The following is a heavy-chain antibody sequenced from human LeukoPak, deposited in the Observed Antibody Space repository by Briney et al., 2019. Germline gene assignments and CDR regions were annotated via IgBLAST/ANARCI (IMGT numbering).Heavy chain of an antibody. CDR3: ARGVGATYYFDY. V-gene: IGHV1-69*04. Sequence: GGSLRLSCAASGFTFSSYAISWVRQAPGQGLEWMGRIIPILGIANYAQKFQGRVTITADKSTSTAYMELSSLRSEDTAVYYCARGVGATYYFDYWGQGTLVTVSS. D-gene: IGHD1-26*01. CDR2: IIPILGIA. J-gene: IGHJ4*02. CDR1: GFTFSSYA.